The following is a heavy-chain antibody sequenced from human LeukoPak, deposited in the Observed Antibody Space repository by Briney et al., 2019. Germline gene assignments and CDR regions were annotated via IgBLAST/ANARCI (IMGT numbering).Heavy chain of an antibody. V-gene: IGHV3-21*01. CDR1: GFTFSSYS. D-gene: IGHD3-3*01. CDR3: ARKLRYDFWSGYPFDY. Sequence: GGSLRLSCAASGFTFSSYSMNWVRQAPGKGLEWVSSISSSSSYIYYADSVKGRFTISRDNAKNSLYLQMNSLRAEDTAVYYCARKLRYDFWSGYPFDYWGQGTLVTVS. J-gene: IGHJ4*02. CDR2: ISSSSSYI.